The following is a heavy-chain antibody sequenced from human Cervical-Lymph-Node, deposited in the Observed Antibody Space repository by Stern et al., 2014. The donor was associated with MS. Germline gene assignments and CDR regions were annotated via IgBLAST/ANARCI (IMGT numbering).Heavy chain of an antibody. CDR2: IIPIFGTA. CDR3: ATDWGGRISGTTTYNWVDS. D-gene: IGHD1-14*01. J-gene: IGHJ5*01. CDR1: GGTFSSDA. V-gene: IGHV1-69*01. Sequence: QVQLVQSGAEVKKPGSSVKISCKASGGTFSSDAISWVRQAPGQGLERMGGIIPIFGTANYAQNFQGRVTITADESTTTAYMQLSSLRSEDTAVYYCATDWGGRISGTTTYNWVDSWGQGTLVTVSS.